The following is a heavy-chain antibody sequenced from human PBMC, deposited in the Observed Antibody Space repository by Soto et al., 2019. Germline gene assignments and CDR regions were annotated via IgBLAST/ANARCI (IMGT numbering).Heavy chain of an antibody. CDR2: ISSSSSYI. D-gene: IGHD3-3*01. J-gene: IGHJ5*02. CDR3: ARDGDDFWSGYSNWFDP. CDR1: GFTFSSYS. Sequence: SLRLSCASSGFTFSSYSMNWVRQAPGKGLEWVSSISSSSSYIYYADSVKGRFTISRDNAKNSLYLQMNSLRAEDTAVYYCARDGDDFWSGYSNWFDPWGQGTLVTVSS. V-gene: IGHV3-21*01.